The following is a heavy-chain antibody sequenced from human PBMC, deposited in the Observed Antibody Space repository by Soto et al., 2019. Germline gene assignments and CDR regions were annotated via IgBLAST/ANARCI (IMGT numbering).Heavy chain of an antibody. D-gene: IGHD3-10*01. CDR2: IQYNGYS. Sequence: QVQLQESGPGLVKPSETLSLTCTVSGGSITNYYCSWFRQPPGKGLEWIGYIQYNGYSDYNRSLKRRVTMSMDTYKTQFSLMLEFVTATVTAVYYCARHGFGSLHGLVDVWGQGTTVIVSS. CDR1: GGSITNYY. J-gene: IGHJ6*02. V-gene: IGHV4-59*08. CDR3: ARHGFGSLHGLVDV.